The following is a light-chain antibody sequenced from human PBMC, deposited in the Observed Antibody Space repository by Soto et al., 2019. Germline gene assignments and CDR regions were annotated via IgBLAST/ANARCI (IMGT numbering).Light chain of an antibody. CDR1: SSNIGGNS. V-gene: IGLV1-51*01. J-gene: IGLJ1*01. CDR3: GSWDSSLSAYV. Sequence: QSVMTQPHSVSAAPGQRVTISCSGSSSNIGGNSVSWYQQLPGTAPKLLIYDDDKRPSGIPDRFSGSKSGTSATLGITGFQTGDEDDYYCGSWDSSLSAYVFGTGTQLTVL. CDR2: DDD.